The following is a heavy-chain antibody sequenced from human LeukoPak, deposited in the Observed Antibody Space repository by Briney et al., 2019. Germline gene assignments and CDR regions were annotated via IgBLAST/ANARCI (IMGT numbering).Heavy chain of an antibody. Sequence: GGSLRLSCAASGFTVSGNYMSWVRQAPGKGLECVAVIYSGGDTYYADSVKGRFTISRDKSKNTLYLQMNSLRVEDTAVYYCARGAAVANWFDPWGQGTLVIVSS. D-gene: IGHD6-19*01. CDR2: IYSGGDT. V-gene: IGHV3-53*01. J-gene: IGHJ5*02. CDR1: GFTVSGNY. CDR3: ARGAAVANWFDP.